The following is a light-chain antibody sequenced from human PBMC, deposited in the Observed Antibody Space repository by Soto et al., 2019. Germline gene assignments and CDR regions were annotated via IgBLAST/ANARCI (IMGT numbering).Light chain of an antibody. CDR1: QSVSSY. Sequence: DILLTQSPSSLSVSLGERATLSCRASQSVSSYLVWYQQTPGQAPRLLIYDASNRATGIPSRFSGSGSGTEFTLTISSLEPEDFAAYYCQQYDSSSITFGQGTRLEIK. CDR3: QQYDSSSIT. J-gene: IGKJ5*01. V-gene: IGKV3-11*01. CDR2: DAS.